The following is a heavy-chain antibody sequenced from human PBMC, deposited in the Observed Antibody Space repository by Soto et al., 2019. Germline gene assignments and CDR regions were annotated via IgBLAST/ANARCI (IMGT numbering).Heavy chain of an antibody. CDR1: GGSIRSHY. D-gene: IGHD2-15*01. CDR2: IYYTGST. CDR3: ARGVQTYSYYYYYMDG. Sequence: QVQLQESGPGLVKPSETLSLTCTVSGGSIRSHYWNWIRQPPGKGLEWIGYIYYTGSTNYNPSLHSRVTISVDTAKNQFSLKVNSLTAADSAVYYCARGVQTYSYYYYYMDGWGGGTTVTVSS. J-gene: IGHJ6*03. V-gene: IGHV4-59*11.